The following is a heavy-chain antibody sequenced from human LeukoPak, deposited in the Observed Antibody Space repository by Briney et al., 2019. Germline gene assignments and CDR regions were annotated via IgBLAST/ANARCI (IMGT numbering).Heavy chain of an antibody. D-gene: IGHD6-13*01. CDR1: GGTFSSYA. CDR3: ARGYSSSWLWVNY. J-gene: IGHJ4*02. Sequence: SVTVSCKASGGTFSSYAISWVRQAPGQGLEWMGGIIPIFGTANYAQKFQGRVTITTDESTSTACMELSSLRSEDTAVYYCARGYSSSWLWVNYWGQGTLVTVSS. CDR2: IIPIFGTA. V-gene: IGHV1-69*05.